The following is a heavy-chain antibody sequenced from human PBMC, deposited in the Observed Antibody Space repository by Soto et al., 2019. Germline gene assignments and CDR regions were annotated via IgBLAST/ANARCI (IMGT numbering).Heavy chain of an antibody. J-gene: IGHJ6*03. D-gene: IGHD2-15*01. Sequence: SETLSLTCTVSGCSISSYYWSWVRQPPGKGLEWIGYIYYSGSTNYNPSLKSRVTISVDTSKNQFSLKLSSVTAADTAVYYCARLGYCSGGSCYYYYYMDVWAKGPRSPSP. CDR3: ARLGYCSGGSCYYYYYMDV. CDR1: GCSISSYY. CDR2: IYYSGST. V-gene: IGHV4-59*08.